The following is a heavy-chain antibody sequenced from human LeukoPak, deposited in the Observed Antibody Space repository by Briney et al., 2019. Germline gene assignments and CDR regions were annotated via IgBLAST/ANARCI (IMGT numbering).Heavy chain of an antibody. CDR2: IYTSGST. J-gene: IGHJ4*02. CDR3: GFGSGSYYSDY. V-gene: IGHV4-61*02. Sequence: SQTLSLTCTVSGGSISSGRYYWSWIRQPAGKGLEWIGRIYTSGSTNYNPSLKSRVTISFDTSENQFSLKLSSVTAADTAVYYCGFGSGSYYSDYWGQGTLVTVSS. D-gene: IGHD3-10*01. CDR1: GGSISSGRYY.